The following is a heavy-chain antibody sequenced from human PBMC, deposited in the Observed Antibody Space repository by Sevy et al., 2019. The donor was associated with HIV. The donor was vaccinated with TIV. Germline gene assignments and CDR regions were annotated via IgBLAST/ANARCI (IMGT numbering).Heavy chain of an antibody. J-gene: IGHJ4*02. CDR3: AKDLDIVAVAAAIRLSY. V-gene: IGHV3-23*01. Sequence: GGSLRLSCAASGFTFRNYAMSWVRQAPGKGLEWVSALSGTGGSTYYAYSVKGRFTISRDNSKKTLYLQMNSLRVEDTAVYYCAKDLDIVAVAAAIRLSYWGQGTLVTVSS. CDR1: GFTFRNYA. D-gene: IGHD2-2*01. CDR2: LSGTGGST.